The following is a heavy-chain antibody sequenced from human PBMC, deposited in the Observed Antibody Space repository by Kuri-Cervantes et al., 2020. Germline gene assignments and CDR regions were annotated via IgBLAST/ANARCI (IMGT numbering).Heavy chain of an antibody. V-gene: IGHV1-18*01. CDR1: GYAFTSYG. CDR2: ISAYNGNT. CDR3: ARDWCTGGVCHAKNYYYMDV. J-gene: IGHJ6*03. Sequence: ASVKVSCKASGYAFTSYGISWVRQAPGQGLEWMGWISAYNGNTNYAQKLQSRVTMTTDTSTSTAYMELRSLRSDDTAVYYCARDWCTGGVCHAKNYYYMDVCGKGTTVTVSS. D-gene: IGHD2-8*02.